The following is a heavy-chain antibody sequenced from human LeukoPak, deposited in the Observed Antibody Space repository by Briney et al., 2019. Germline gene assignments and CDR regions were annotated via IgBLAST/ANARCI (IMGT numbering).Heavy chain of an antibody. Sequence: SEPLSLTCTVSGYSISSDYYWGWIRQPPGKGLEWIGSFHHRRSTYYNPSLKSRVTISVDTSKNQFSLKLNSVTAADTAVYYCARLGQPNSNYYYGSGRRAFDIWGQGTMVTVSS. CDR2: FHHRRST. CDR1: GYSISSDYY. J-gene: IGHJ3*02. D-gene: IGHD3-10*01. V-gene: IGHV4-38-2*02. CDR3: ARLGQPNSNYYYGSGRRAFDI.